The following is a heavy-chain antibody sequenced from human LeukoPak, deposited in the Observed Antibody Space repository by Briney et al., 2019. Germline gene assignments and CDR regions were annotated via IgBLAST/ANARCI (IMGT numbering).Heavy chain of an antibody. CDR2: IIPIFGTA. CDR1: GGTFSSYA. D-gene: IGHD2-2*01. Sequence: SVKVSCKASGGTFSSYAISWVRQAPGQGLEWMGGIIPIFGTANYAQKFQGRVTITADESTSTAYMELSSLRSEDTAVYYCASYCSSTSCYGYAFDIWGQGTMVTVSS. J-gene: IGHJ3*02. CDR3: ASYCSSTSCYGYAFDI. V-gene: IGHV1-69*01.